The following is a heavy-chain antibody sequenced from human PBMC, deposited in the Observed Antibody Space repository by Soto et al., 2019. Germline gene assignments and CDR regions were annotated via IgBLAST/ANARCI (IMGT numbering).Heavy chain of an antibody. CDR2: MNPNSGNT. V-gene: IGHV1-8*01. CDR3: ARGGSSSNYYYYGMDV. J-gene: IGHJ6*02. D-gene: IGHD6-6*01. Sequence: QVQLVQSGAQVKKPGASVKVSCKASGYTFTSYDINWVRQATGQGLEWMGWMNPNSGNTGYAQKFQGRVTMTRNTSISTAYMELSSLRSEDTAVYYCARGGSSSNYYYYGMDVWGQGTTVTVSS. CDR1: GYTFTSYD.